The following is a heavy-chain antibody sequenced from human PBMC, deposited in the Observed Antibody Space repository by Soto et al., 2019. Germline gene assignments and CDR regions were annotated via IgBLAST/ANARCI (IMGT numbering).Heavy chain of an antibody. CDR3: AKDRSSSWTFDY. V-gene: IGHV3-30*18. Sequence: GGSLRLSCAASGFTFSNYGMHWVRQAPGKGLEWVTVISYDGSNKYSADSVKGRFTISRDNSKNTLYLQMSSLRAEDTAVYYCAKDRSSSWTFDYWGQGTLVTVSS. D-gene: IGHD6-13*01. CDR1: GFTFSNYG. CDR2: ISYDGSNK. J-gene: IGHJ4*02.